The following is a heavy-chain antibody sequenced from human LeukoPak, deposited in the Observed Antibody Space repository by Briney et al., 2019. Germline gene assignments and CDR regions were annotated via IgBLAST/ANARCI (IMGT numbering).Heavy chain of an antibody. D-gene: IGHD3-10*01. CDR1: GSTFSSYA. J-gene: IGHJ6*04. CDR2: IIPIFGTA. CDR3: ARAETLLWFGDV. Sequence: ASVKVSCKASGSTFSSYAISWVRQAPGQGLEWMGGIIPIFGTANYAQKFQGRVTITADESTSTAYMELSSLRSEDTAVYYCARAETLLWFGDVWGKGTTVTVSS. V-gene: IGHV1-69*13.